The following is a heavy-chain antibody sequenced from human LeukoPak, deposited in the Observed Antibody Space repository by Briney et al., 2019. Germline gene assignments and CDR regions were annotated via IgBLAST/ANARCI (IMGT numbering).Heavy chain of an antibody. D-gene: IGHD5-24*01. V-gene: IGHV3-23*01. CDR1: GFTFSSYA. J-gene: IGHJ4*02. CDR3: AKGEMGTTSYYFDY. Sequence: GGSLRLSCAASGFTFSSYAMSWARQAPGKGLEWVSTISGSGGGTYYADSVKGRFTISRDNSKNTLYLQMNSLRAEDTAVYYCAKGEMGTTSYYFDYWGQGTLVTVSS. CDR2: ISGSGGGT.